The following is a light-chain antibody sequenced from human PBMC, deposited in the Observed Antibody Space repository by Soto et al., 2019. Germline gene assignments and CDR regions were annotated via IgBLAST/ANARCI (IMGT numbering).Light chain of an antibody. Sequence: DIQFTQSPSTLSSSVPERVTITCRASQSIGSWLAWYHQKPGKAPKLLIYDASTLESGVPSRFSGSGSGTEFSLTISSLQPDDFATYYCQQYDSFSSTFGQGTRLEIK. V-gene: IGKV1-5*01. CDR1: QSIGSW. CDR3: QQYDSFSST. J-gene: IGKJ5*01. CDR2: DAS.